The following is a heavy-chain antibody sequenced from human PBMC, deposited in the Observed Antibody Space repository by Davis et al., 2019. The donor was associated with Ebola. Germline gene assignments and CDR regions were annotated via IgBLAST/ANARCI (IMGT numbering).Heavy chain of an antibody. J-gene: IGHJ5*02. Sequence: MPGGSLRLSCTVSGGSISSSSYYWGWIRQPPGKGLEWIGSIYYSGSTYYNPSLKSRVTISVDTSKNQFSLKLSSVTAADTAVYYCARQSRKIFGVVIVSGWFDPWGQGTLVTVSS. D-gene: IGHD3-3*01. CDR1: GGSISSSSYY. CDR2: IYYSGST. CDR3: ARQSRKIFGVVIVSGWFDP. V-gene: IGHV4-39*01.